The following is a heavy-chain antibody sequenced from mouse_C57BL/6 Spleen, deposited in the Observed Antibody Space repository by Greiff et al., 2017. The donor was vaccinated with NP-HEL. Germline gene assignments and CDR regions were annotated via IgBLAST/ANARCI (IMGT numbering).Heavy chain of an antibody. CDR3: AFYYYGSSPFAY. Sequence: EVQLVESGPGLVKPSQSLSLTCSVTGYSITSGYYWNWIRQFPGNKLEWMGYISYDGSNNYNPSLKNRISITRDTSKNQFFLKLNSVTTEDTATYYCAFYYYGSSPFAYWGQGTLVTVSA. V-gene: IGHV3-6*01. CDR1: GYSITSGYY. D-gene: IGHD1-1*01. CDR2: ISYDGSN. J-gene: IGHJ3*01.